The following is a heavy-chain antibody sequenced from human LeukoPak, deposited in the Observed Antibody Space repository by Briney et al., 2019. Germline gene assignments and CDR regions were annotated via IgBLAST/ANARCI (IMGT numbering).Heavy chain of an antibody. CDR1: GGSITSYY. J-gene: IGHJ4*02. Sequence: SEILSLTCTVSGGSITSYYWSWIRQPPGKGLEWIGYMYYSGNSYYNPSLKSRVTISVDTSKNQFSLKLSSMTAADTAVYYCASYRNSWYYFDYWGQGTLVTVSS. D-gene: IGHD6-13*01. V-gene: IGHV4-59*01. CDR2: MYYSGNS. CDR3: ASYRNSWYYFDY.